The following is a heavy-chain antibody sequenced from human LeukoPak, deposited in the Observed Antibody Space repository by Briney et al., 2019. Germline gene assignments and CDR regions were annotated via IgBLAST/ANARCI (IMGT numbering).Heavy chain of an antibody. D-gene: IGHD3-22*01. J-gene: IGHJ4*02. CDR2: ISYDGSNK. CDR3: ARDPMIVLSYYFDY. CDR1: GFTFSSYA. V-gene: IGHV3-30-3*01. Sequence: PGGSLRLSCAASGFTFSSYATHWVRQAPGKGLEWVAVISYDGSNKYYADSVKGRFTISRDNSKNTLYLQMNSLRAEDTAVYYCARDPMIVLSYYFDYWGQGTLVTVSS.